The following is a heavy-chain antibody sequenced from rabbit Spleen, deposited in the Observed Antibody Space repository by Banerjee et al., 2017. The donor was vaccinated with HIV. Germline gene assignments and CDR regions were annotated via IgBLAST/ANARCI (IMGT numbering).Heavy chain of an antibody. J-gene: IGHJ6*01. CDR3: ARDTSSSFSSYGMDL. V-gene: IGHV1S40*01. CDR2: IDAGRSGFT. D-gene: IGHD1-1*01. Sequence: QSLEESGGDLVKPGASLTLTCTASGVSFSISSYMCWVRQAPGKGLEWIACIDAGRSGFTYFATWAKGRFAISKTSSTTVTLQMTRLTAADTATYFCARDTSSSFSSYGMDLWGQGLVTVS. CDR1: GVSFSISSY.